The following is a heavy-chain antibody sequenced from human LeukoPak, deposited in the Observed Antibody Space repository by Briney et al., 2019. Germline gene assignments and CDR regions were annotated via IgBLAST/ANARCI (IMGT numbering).Heavy chain of an antibody. V-gene: IGHV3-23*01. J-gene: IGHJ4*02. Sequence: GGSLRLSCAASGFTFSSYAMSWVRQAPGKGLEWVSAISGSGGSTYYADSVKGRFTISRDNSKNTLYLQMNSLRAEDTAVYYCAKVPYYYDSSGYYDYWGQGTLVTVSS. CDR2: ISGSGGST. D-gene: IGHD3-22*01. CDR1: GFTFSSYA. CDR3: AKVPYYYDSSGYYDY.